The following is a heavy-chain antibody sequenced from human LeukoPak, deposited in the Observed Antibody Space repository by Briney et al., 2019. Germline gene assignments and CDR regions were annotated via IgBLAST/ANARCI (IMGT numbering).Heavy chain of an antibody. Sequence: GGSLRLSCVGSGLTFRYYMLNWVRQAPGKGLEWISSISSNSAKLHYADSVNGRFTISRDNAKNSVFLQVNSLRDEDTAVYYCARHDYGGNSGDYWGQGTLVTVSS. CDR1: GLTFRYYM. V-gene: IGHV3-48*02. J-gene: IGHJ4*02. CDR2: ISSNSAKL. CDR3: ARHDYGGNSGDY. D-gene: IGHD4-23*01.